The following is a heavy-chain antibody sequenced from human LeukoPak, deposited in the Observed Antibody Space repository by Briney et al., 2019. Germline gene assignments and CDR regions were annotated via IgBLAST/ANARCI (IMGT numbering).Heavy chain of an antibody. V-gene: IGHV3-9*01. D-gene: IGHD6-19*01. CDR2: ISWNSGSI. Sequence: GGSLRLSCAGSGFIFNNYAMHWVRQPPGKSLEWVSGISWNSGSIDYADSVKGRFTISRDNAKNSLYLQMNSLRVEDTAFYYCAKDNRRHYTSGPNPDSLHWGQGALVTVSS. CDR1: GFIFNNYA. J-gene: IGHJ4*02. CDR3: AKDNRRHYTSGPNPDSLH.